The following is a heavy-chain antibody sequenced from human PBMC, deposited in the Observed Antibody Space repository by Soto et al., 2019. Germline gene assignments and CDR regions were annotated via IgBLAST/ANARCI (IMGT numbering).Heavy chain of an antibody. V-gene: IGHV1-69*06. D-gene: IGHD3-22*01. Sequence: ASVKVSGKASGGTFSSYAISCVRQAPGQGLEWMGGIIPIFGTANYAQKFQGRVTITADKSTSTAYMELSSLRSEDTAVYYCARVNDSSGYLYYYYGMDVWGQGTTVTVSS. CDR3: ARVNDSSGYLYYYYGMDV. CDR1: GGTFSSYA. CDR2: IIPIFGTA. J-gene: IGHJ6*02.